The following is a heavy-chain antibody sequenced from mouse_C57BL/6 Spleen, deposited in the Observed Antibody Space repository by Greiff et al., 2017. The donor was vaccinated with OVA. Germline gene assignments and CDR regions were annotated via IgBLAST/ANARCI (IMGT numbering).Heavy chain of an antibody. CDR2: ISSGSSTI. V-gene: IGHV5-17*01. CDR3: ARSRDGYRFAY. Sequence: DVKLLESGGGLVKPGGSLKLSCAASGFTFSDYGVHWVRQAPEKGLEWVAYISSGSSTIYYADTVKGRFTISSDNAKNTLFLQMTSLRSEDTAMYYCARSRDGYRFAYWGQGTLVTVSA. D-gene: IGHD2-3*01. CDR1: GFTFSDYG. J-gene: IGHJ3*01.